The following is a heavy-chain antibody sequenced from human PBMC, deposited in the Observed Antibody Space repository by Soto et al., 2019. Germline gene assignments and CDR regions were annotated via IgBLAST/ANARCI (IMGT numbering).Heavy chain of an antibody. D-gene: IGHD1-26*01. CDR3: ARDPGQWDQPDYYYYYGMDV. Sequence: SETLSLTCTVSGGSISSGGYYWSWIRQHPGKGLEWIGYIYYSGSTYYNPSLKSRVTISVDTSKNQFSLKLSSVTAADTAVYYCARDPGQWDQPDYYYYYGMDVWGQGTTVTVSS. V-gene: IGHV4-31*03. J-gene: IGHJ6*02. CDR2: IYYSGST. CDR1: GGSISSGGYY.